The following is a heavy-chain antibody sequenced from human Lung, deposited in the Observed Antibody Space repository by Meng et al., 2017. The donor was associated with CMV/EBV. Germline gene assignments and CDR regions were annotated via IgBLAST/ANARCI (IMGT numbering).Heavy chain of an antibody. J-gene: IGHJ6*02. D-gene: IGHD1-26*01. V-gene: IGHV4-34*01. CDR2: VSHSGST. Sequence: GSLRLSCAVYGGAFRDNSWSWIRQPPGKGLEWIGEVSHSGSTNYNPSLKSRVTISLDTSKNQFSLKLTSVTAADTAVYYCARVPPYSGYYYRYYYYGMDVWGQGNTVNGAS. CDR3: ARVPPYSGYYYRYYYYGMDV. CDR1: GGAFRDNS.